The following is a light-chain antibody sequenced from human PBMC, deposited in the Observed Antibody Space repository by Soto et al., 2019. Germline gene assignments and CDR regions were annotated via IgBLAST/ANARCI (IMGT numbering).Light chain of an antibody. J-gene: IGKJ1*01. CDR1: QSISTW. Sequence: DLQMTQSPSTLSASLGDRVTIXXRASQSISTWVSWYQQKPGKAPKLXRYEAPSLESGGPSRFSGSGTGTEFTLTISSLQPDDFATYYCQQYYTYSWTFGQGTKVDIK. CDR2: EAP. V-gene: IGKV1-5*01. CDR3: QQYYTYSWT.